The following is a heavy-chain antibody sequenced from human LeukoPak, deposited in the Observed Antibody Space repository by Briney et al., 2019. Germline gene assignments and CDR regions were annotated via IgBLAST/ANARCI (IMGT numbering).Heavy chain of an antibody. J-gene: IGHJ4*02. V-gene: IGHV3-23*01. CDR1: GFTFSSYA. CDR2: ISGSGGST. Sequence: GGSLRLSCAASGFTFSSYAMSWVRQAPGKGLEWVSAISGSGGSTYYADSVKGRCTMSRDNSKNTLHLQMNSLRAADTAVYYCAKLWFGESAHFDYWGQGTLVTVSA. D-gene: IGHD3-10*01. CDR3: AKLWFGESAHFDY.